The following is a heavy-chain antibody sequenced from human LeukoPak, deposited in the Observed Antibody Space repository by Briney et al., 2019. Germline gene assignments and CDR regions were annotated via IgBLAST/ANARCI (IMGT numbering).Heavy chain of an antibody. CDR3: ARGVGRRIFGVVIARYYFDY. J-gene: IGHJ4*02. CDR2: IIPIFGTA. D-gene: IGHD3-3*01. V-gene: IGHV1-69*13. Sequence: GASVKVSCKASGGTFSSYAISWVRQAPGQGLEWMGGIIPIFGTANYAQKFQGRVTITADESTSTTYMELSSLRSEDTAVYYCARGVGRRIFGVVIARYYFDYWGQGTLVTVSS. CDR1: GGTFSSYA.